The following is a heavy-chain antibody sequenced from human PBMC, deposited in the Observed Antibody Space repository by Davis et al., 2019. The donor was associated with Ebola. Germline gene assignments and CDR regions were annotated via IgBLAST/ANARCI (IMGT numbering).Heavy chain of an antibody. CDR3: AKNGEDIVVVPAATPSNMDV. V-gene: IGHV3-30*02. Sequence: GESLKISCAASGFTFSSYGMHWVRQAPGKGLEWVAFIRYDGSNKYYADSVKGRFTISRDNSKNTLYLQMNSLRAEDTAVYYCAKNGEDIVVVPAATPSNMDVWGKGTTVTVSS. D-gene: IGHD2-2*01. J-gene: IGHJ6*03. CDR1: GFTFSSYG. CDR2: IRYDGSNK.